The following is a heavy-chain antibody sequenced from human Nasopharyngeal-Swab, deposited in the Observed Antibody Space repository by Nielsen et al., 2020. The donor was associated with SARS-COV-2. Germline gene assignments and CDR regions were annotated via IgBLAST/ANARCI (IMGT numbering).Heavy chain of an antibody. CDR3: ARRSDPIAAGGAWFDP. CDR2: INPSGGST. J-gene: IGHJ5*02. CDR1: GYTFTSYY. Sequence: ASVKVSCKASGYTFTSYYMHWVRQAPGQGLEWMGIINPSGGSTSYAQKFQGRVTITADESTSTAYMELSSLRSEDTAVYYCARRSDPIAAGGAWFDPWGQGTLVTVSS. V-gene: IGHV1-46*01. D-gene: IGHD6-13*01.